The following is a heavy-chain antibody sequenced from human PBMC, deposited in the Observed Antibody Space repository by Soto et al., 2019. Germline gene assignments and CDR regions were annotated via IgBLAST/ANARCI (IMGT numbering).Heavy chain of an antibody. V-gene: IGHV4-59*01. D-gene: IGHD4-17*01. J-gene: IGHJ4*02. CDR2: IYYSGST. CDR1: GDSISSYY. Sequence: SXTLCVTWSVSGDSISSYYWSWIRQLPGKGLEWIGYIYYSGSTNYNPSLKSRVTISVDTSKNQFSLKLSSVTSADTAVYYCARSNRHYGDYWSQGNLVTVSS. CDR3: ARSNRHYGDY.